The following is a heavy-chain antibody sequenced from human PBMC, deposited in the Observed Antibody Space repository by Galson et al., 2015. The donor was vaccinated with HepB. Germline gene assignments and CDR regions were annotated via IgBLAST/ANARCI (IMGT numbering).Heavy chain of an antibody. D-gene: IGHD2-8*01. V-gene: IGHV1-69*13. CDR2: IIPIFGTA. CDR3: ARVRVLMVYAMPPQDNLFDP. J-gene: IGHJ5*02. CDR1: GGTFSSYA. Sequence: SVKVSCKASGGTFSSYAISWVRQAPGQGLEWMGGIIPIFGTANYAQKFQGRVTITADESTSTAYMELSSLRSEDTAVYYCARVRVLMVYAMPPQDNLFDPWGQGTLVTVSS.